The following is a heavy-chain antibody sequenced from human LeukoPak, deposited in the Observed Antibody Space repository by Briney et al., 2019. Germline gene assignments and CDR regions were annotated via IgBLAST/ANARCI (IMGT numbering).Heavy chain of an antibody. CDR1: GFTFSSYE. V-gene: IGHV3-48*03. J-gene: IGHJ6*03. Sequence: GGSLRLSCAASGFTFSSYEMNWVRQAPGKGLEWVSYISSSGSTIYYADSVKGRFTISRDNAKNSLYLQMNSLRAEDTAVYYCARARGVLVGATVYYYYYMDVWGKGTTVTVSS. D-gene: IGHD1-26*01. CDR3: ARARGVLVGATVYYYYYMDV. CDR2: ISSSGSTI.